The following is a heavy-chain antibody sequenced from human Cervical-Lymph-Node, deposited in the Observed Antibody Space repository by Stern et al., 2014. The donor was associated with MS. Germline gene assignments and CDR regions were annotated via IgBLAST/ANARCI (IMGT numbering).Heavy chain of an antibody. J-gene: IGHJ1*01. CDR2: LSSAGVHK. D-gene: IGHD3-22*01. CDR3: ARGADQYDSSGYPEYLRH. Sequence: QVQLVQSGGGLVQPGWSLRLSCVASGFAFDVFAMHWVRQVPGKGLQWFAVLSSAGVHKHSVEPNKHPDFVKGRFTISRDNSKNTLFLQMNSLRPEDTGVYYCARGADQYDSSGYPEYLRHWGQGALVIVSS. V-gene: IGHV3-30*03. CDR1: GFAFDVFA.